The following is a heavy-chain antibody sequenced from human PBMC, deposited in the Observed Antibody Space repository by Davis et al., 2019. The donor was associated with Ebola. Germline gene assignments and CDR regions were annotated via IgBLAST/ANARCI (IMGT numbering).Heavy chain of an antibody. Sequence: PGGSLRLSCAASGFSFMKYAINWLRQAPGKGLEWVSGISDSGDYSYYADSVRGRFTISRDNSKNTVHLQMNSLGVEDTAVYYCEIEVQASDVWSGYSSDRARSDNWGQGTLVTVSS. V-gene: IGHV3-23*01. J-gene: IGHJ4*02. CDR1: GFSFMKYA. CDR2: ISDSGDYS. D-gene: IGHD3-3*01. CDR3: EIEVQASDVWSGYSSDRARSDN.